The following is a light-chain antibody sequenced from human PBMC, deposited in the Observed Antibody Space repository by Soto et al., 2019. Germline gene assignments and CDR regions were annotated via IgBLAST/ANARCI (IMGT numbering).Light chain of an antibody. CDR3: QSYDTSLSGLYV. V-gene: IGLV1-40*01. CDR1: SXNIGAGYD. J-gene: IGLJ1*01. CDR2: GNN. Sequence: QSVLTQPPSVSGAPGQTVTISCTGSSXNIGAGYDVHWYQQHPGTDPKLLIFGNNNRPSGAPDRFSGSKSDNSASLAITGLQAEDEADYYCQSYDTSLSGLYVFGTGTKVTVL.